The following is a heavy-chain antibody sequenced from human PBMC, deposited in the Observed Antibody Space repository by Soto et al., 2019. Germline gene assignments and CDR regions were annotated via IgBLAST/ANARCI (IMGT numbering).Heavy chain of an antibody. V-gene: IGHV4-34*01. CDR2: INHSGST. Sequence: KPSETLSLTCAVYGGSFSGYYWSWIRQPPGKGLEWIGEINHSGSTNYNPSLKSRVTISVDTSKNQFSLKLSSVTAEDTAVYYCARVLTGSPGHYWGQGTLVTVSS. J-gene: IGHJ4*02. CDR3: ARVLTGSPGHY. D-gene: IGHD3-10*01. CDR1: GGSFSGYY.